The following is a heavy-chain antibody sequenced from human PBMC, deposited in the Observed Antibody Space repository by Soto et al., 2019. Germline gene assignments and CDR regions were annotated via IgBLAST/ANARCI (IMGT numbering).Heavy chain of an antibody. Sequence: ASVKVSCKASGYTFTGYYMHWVRQAPGQGLEWMGWINPNSGGTNYAQKFQGWVTMTRVTSISTAYMELRKLSSDDTAVYYCARVYSSGWYGGCFQHWGQGTLVTVSS. D-gene: IGHD6-19*01. CDR3: ARVYSSGWYGGCFQH. CDR2: INPNSGGT. V-gene: IGHV1-2*04. J-gene: IGHJ1*01. CDR1: GYTFTGYY.